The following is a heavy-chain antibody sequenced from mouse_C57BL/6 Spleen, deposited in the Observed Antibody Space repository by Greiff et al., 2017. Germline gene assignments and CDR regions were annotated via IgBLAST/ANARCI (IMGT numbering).Heavy chain of an antibody. V-gene: IGHV1-80*01. CDR3: ARGDYDDPYYFDY. CDR1: GYAFSSYW. Sequence: VQLQQSGAELVKPGASVKISCKASGYAFSSYWMHWVKQRPGQGLEWIGQIYPGDGDTNYNGQFKGKATLTADNSSRPAYLQLSSLPSEDSAVYFDARGDYDDPYYFDYWGQGTTLTVSS. J-gene: IGHJ2*01. CDR2: IYPGDGDT. D-gene: IGHD2-13*01.